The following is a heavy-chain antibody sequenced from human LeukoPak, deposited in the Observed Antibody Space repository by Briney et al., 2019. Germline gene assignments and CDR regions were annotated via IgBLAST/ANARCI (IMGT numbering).Heavy chain of an antibody. CDR1: GFTFSSYG. V-gene: IGHV3-7*04. J-gene: IGHJ4*02. CDR3: ARPLGYCSGGSCHPFDN. D-gene: IGHD2-15*01. Sequence: GWSLRLSCAASGFTFSSYGMSWVRQAPGKGLEWVANIRQDGSEKYYVDSVKGRFTISRDNAKSSLFLQMNSLRAEDTAVYYCARPLGYCSGGSCHPFDNWGQGTLVTVSS. CDR2: IRQDGSEK.